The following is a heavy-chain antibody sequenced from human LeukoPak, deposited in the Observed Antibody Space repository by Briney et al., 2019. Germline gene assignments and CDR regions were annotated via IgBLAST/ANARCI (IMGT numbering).Heavy chain of an antibody. CDR3: VTMFSMARSPFDY. Sequence: PGGSLRLSCEASGFTFDNYWMSWVRQAPGKGLEWVANIKQDGSEKNYVDSVKGRFTISRDNAKNSLFLQMNSLRAEDTAVYYCVTMFSMARSPFDYWGQGTLVTVSS. CDR2: IKQDGSEK. V-gene: IGHV3-7*01. D-gene: IGHD3-10*02. CDR1: GFTFDNYW. J-gene: IGHJ4*02.